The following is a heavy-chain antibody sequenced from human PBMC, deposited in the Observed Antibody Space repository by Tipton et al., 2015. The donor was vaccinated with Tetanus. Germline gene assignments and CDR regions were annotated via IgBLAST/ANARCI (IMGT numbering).Heavy chain of an antibody. J-gene: IGHJ3*01. CDR3: ARRSYCSSSRCFDAFDL. Sequence: TCTVSGGSMSNNYWSWIRQPPGKGLEWIAYIFHSGSTNYSPSLKSRVAISMDTSKNQISLKLSSVTAADTAVYYCARRSYCSSSRCFDAFDLWDQGTMVTVSS. D-gene: IGHD2-2*01. V-gene: IGHV4-59*01. CDR2: IFHSGST. CDR1: GGSMSNNY.